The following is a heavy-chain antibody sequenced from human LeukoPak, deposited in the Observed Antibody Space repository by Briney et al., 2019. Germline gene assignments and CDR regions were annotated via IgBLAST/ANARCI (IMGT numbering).Heavy chain of an antibody. J-gene: IGHJ4*02. D-gene: IGHD7-27*01. V-gene: IGHV4-59*01. CDR1: GGSFSGYY. CDR3: AREGANWGSRDYFDY. CDR2: IYYSGST. Sequence: SETLSLTCAVYGGSFSGYYWSWIRQPPGKGLEWIGYIYYSGSTNYNPSLKSRVTISVDTSKNQFSLKLSSVTAADTAVYYCAREGANWGSRDYFDYWGQGTLVTVSS.